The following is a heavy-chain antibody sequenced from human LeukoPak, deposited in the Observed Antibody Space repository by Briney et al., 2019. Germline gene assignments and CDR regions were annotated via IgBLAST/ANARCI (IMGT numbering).Heavy chain of an antibody. CDR3: ARGPPLFNP. V-gene: IGHV3-21*05. CDR2: IDSSSSST. CDR1: GFTFSDYT. D-gene: IGHD1-14*01. Sequence: GGALRLSCVASGFTFSDYTMNWVRQAPGKVLEWISYIDSSSSSTYYADSVNGRFTISRDNAKKSRYLQMSSLRAADTALTYCARGPPLFNPWGQGTLVTVPS. J-gene: IGHJ5*02.